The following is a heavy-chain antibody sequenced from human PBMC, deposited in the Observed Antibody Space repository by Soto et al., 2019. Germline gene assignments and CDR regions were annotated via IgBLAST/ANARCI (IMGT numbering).Heavy chain of an antibody. V-gene: IGHV3-23*01. CDR3: AKDDRSSGGRVDY. CDR1: GFTFSSYA. J-gene: IGHJ4*02. CDR2: ISGGGGST. Sequence: EVQLLESGGGLVQPGGSLRLSCVASGFTFSSYAMSWVRQAPGKGLEWVSGISGGGGSTYYADSVKGRFTISRDSSKNTLYLQINSLRAEDTAVYFCAKDDRSSGGRVDYWGQGTLVTVSS. D-gene: IGHD3-10*01.